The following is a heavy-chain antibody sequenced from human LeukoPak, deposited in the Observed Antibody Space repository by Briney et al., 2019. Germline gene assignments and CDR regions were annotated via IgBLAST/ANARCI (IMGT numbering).Heavy chain of an antibody. V-gene: IGHV3-21*01. CDR1: GFTFSSYE. CDR3: ARTQGYWSTTDCRNFDY. D-gene: IGHD2-2*01. Sequence: PGGSLRLSCAASGFTFSSYEMNWVRQAPGKGVEWVSSISSSGTYTYYADSVRGRFTISRDNAKNSLYLQMNRLRSEDTAVYYCARTQGYWSTTDCRNFDYWGQGTLVTVTS. CDR2: ISSSGTYT. J-gene: IGHJ4*02.